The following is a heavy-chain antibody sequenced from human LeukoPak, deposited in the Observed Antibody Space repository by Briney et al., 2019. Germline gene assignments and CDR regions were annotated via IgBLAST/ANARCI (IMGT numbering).Heavy chain of an antibody. CDR3: ARDTVTTYNNWFDP. CDR1: GYTFTSYA. D-gene: IGHD4-17*01. Sequence: ASVKVSCKASGYTFTSYAMHWVRQAPGQRLEWMGWINAGNGNTKYSQKFQGRVTITRDTSASTAYMELSSLRSEDTAVYYCARDTVTTYNNWFDPWGQGTLVTVSS. J-gene: IGHJ5*02. CDR2: INAGNGNT. V-gene: IGHV1-3*01.